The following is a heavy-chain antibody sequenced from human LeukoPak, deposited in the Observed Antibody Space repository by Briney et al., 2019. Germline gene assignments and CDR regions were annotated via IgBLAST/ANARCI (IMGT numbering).Heavy chain of an antibody. D-gene: IGHD6-6*01. Sequence: GGSLRLSCAASGFTFSSYSMNWVRQAPGKGLEWVSSISSSSSYIYYADSVKGRFTISRDNAKNSLYLQMNSLRAEDTAVYYCAKAGSSAYFDYWGQGTLVTVSS. V-gene: IGHV3-21*01. J-gene: IGHJ4*02. CDR1: GFTFSSYS. CDR3: AKAGSSAYFDY. CDR2: ISSSSSYI.